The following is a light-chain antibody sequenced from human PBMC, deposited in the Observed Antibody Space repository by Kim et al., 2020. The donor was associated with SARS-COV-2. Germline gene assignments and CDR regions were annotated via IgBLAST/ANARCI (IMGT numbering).Light chain of an antibody. CDR3: QSYDSSNWV. CDR2: ADN. Sequence: GKTVTSSCTGSSGSIASNYVQWYQQRPGSAPTTVIYADNQRPSGVPDRFSGSIDSSSNSASLTISGLKTEDEADYYCQSYDSSNWVFGGGTQLTVL. CDR1: SGSIASNY. V-gene: IGLV6-57*02. J-gene: IGLJ3*02.